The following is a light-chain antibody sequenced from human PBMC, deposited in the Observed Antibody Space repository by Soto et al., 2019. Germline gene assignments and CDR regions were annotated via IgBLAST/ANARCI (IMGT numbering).Light chain of an antibody. CDR3: MQALQTGWT. CDR1: QSLLHSNGFNY. Sequence: DIVMTQSPLSLPVTPGEPASISCRSSQSLLHSNGFNYLDWYLQKPGQSPQLLIYLGSTRASGVPDRFRGSGAGTEFTLKISRVEAEDVGVYYCMQALQTGWTFGQGTKVEIK. V-gene: IGKV2-28*01. CDR2: LGS. J-gene: IGKJ1*01.